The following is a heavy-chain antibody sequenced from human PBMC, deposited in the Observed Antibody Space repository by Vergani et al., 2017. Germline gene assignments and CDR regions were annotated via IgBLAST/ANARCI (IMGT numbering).Heavy chain of an antibody. CDR3: ASGRRAGWGVGC. V-gene: IGHV4-61*02. CDR2: VHGSGTT. CDR1: GDSVSNDDYY. Sequence: QVQLQESGPGLVKPSQTLSLTCTVSGDSVSNDDYYWTWIRQPAGKTLEWIGRVHGSGTTNYNPPLKSRVTISGDTSKNHFSLDLKAVTAADTGVYYCASGRRAGWGVGCWG. J-gene: IGHJ6*01. D-gene: IGHD3-10*01.